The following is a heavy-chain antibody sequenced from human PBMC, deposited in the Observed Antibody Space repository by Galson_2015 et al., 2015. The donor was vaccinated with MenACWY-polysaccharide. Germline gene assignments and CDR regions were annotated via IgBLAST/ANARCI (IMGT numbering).Heavy chain of an antibody. CDR3: ARGGRSFARIDY. V-gene: IGHV3-30-3*01. J-gene: IGHJ4*02. Sequence: SLRLSCAGSGFTFNTFAMNWVRQAPGKGLEWVALISYDGSNKYHADSVKGRFTISRNNSKNTMYLQMDSLRPEDTALYYCARGGRSFARIDYWSQGAQVTDSS. CDR2: ISYDGSNK. CDR1: GFTFNTFA.